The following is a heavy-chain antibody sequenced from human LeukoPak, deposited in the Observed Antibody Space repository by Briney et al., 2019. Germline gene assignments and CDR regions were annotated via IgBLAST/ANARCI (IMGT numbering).Heavy chain of an antibody. Sequence: TLSLTCTLSGGSISSSGYYWSWIRQHPGKGLEWIGYIYYSGSNYYNPSLKSRITISVDTSKNQFSMKLSSVTAADTAVYYCARVGSSNWNNYYFDYWGQGTLVTVSS. J-gene: IGHJ4*02. CDR1: GGSISSSGYY. V-gene: IGHV4-31*03. CDR2: IYYSGSN. D-gene: IGHD1/OR15-1a*01. CDR3: ARVGSSNWNNYYFDY.